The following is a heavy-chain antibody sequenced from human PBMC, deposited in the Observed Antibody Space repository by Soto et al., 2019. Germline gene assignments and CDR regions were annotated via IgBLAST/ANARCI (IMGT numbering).Heavy chain of an antibody. Sequence: PSETLSLTCTVSGGSISSGDYYWSWIRQPPGKGLEWIGYIYYSGSTYYNPSLKSRVTISVDTSKNQSSLKLSSVTAADTAVYYCARLDLYYYDSSGYYSVFDYWGQGTLVTVSS. V-gene: IGHV4-30-4*01. J-gene: IGHJ4*02. CDR1: GGSISSGDYY. D-gene: IGHD3-22*01. CDR3: ARLDLYYYDSSGYYSVFDY. CDR2: IYYSGST.